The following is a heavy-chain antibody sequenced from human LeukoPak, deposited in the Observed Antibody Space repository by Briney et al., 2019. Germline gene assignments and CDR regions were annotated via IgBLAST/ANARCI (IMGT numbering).Heavy chain of an antibody. D-gene: IGHD2-2*01. V-gene: IGHV3-21*01. Sequence: GGSLGLSCAASGFTFSSYSMNWVRQAPGKGLEWVSSISSSSSYIYYADSVKGRFTISRDNAKNSLYLQMNSLRAEDTAVYYCARDLYQLPLPDYWGQGTLVTVSS. CDR2: ISSSSSYI. CDR1: GFTFSSYS. J-gene: IGHJ4*02. CDR3: ARDLYQLPLPDY.